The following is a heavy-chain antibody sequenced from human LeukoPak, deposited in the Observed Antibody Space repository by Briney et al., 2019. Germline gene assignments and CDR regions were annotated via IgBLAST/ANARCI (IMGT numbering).Heavy chain of an antibody. CDR2: IIPIFGTA. J-gene: IGHJ3*02. CDR3: ARGSSYSSRWLWGNDAFDI. Sequence: SVKVSCKASGGTFSSYAISWVRQAPGQGLEWMGRIIPIFGTANYAQKFQGRVTITTDESTSTAYMELSSLRSEDTAVYYCARGSSYSSRWLWGNDAFDIWGQGTMVTVSS. D-gene: IGHD6-13*01. CDR1: GGTFSSYA. V-gene: IGHV1-69*05.